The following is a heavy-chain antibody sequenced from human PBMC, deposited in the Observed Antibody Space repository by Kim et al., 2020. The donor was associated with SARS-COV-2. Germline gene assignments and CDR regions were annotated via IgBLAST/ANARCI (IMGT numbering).Heavy chain of an antibody. V-gene: IGHV3-7*01. J-gene: IGHJ4*02. Sequence: GGSLRLSCAASGFTFSSSWMSWFRQAPGKGLEWVANINEDGSVKYYVDSVKGRFTISRDNAKNSLYLQMHSLRAEDTAVYYCAKNGRTGGSWGQGTLVTVSA. CDR2: INEDGSVK. D-gene: IGHD3-16*01. CDR3: AKNGRTGGS. CDR1: GFTFSSSW.